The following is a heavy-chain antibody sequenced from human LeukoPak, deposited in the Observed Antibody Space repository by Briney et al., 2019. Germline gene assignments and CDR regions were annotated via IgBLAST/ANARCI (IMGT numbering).Heavy chain of an antibody. D-gene: IGHD3-10*01. CDR2: IIPILGIA. CDR1: GGTFSSYA. J-gene: IGHJ3*02. V-gene: IGHV1-69*04. Sequence: SVKVSCKASGGTFSSYAISWVRQAPGQGLEWMGRIIPILGIANYAQKFRGRVTITADKSTSTAYMELSSLRSEDTAVYYCAREGITMVRGSAFDIWGQGTMVTVSS. CDR3: AREGITMVRGSAFDI.